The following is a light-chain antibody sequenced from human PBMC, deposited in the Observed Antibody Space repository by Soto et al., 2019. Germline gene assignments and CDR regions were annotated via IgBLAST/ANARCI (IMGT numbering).Light chain of an antibody. Sequence: QSALTQPASVSGSPGQSITISCTGTSSDVGGYNYVSWYQQHPGKAPKLMIYDVSNRPSGVSNRFSGSKSGNTASLTISGLRVEDEADYYCSSYTSSSTLWVFGTGTKVT. CDR2: DVS. J-gene: IGLJ1*01. CDR1: SSDVGGYNY. V-gene: IGLV2-14*01. CDR3: SSYTSSSTLWV.